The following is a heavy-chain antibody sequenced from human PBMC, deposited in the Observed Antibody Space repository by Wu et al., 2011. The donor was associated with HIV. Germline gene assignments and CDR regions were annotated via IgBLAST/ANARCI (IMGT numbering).Heavy chain of an antibody. V-gene: IGHV1-18*04. CDR2: ISTYNGDT. CDR3: ARADEDTMVRGWPNWFDP. CDR1: GYTFTSYY. D-gene: IGHD3-10*01. Sequence: QVQLVQSGAEVKKPGASVKVSCKASGYTFTSYYIHWVRQAPGQGLAWMGWISTYNGDTNYAQKLQGRVTMTTDTSTSTAYMELRSLRSDDTAAYYCARADEDTMVRGWPNWFDPWGQGTLVTVSS. J-gene: IGHJ5*02.